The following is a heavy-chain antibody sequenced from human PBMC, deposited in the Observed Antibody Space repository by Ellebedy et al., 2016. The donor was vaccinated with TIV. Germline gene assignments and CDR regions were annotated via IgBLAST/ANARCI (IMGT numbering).Heavy chain of an antibody. V-gene: IGHV4-39*07. CDR3: ARMRGVAGPRWFDP. J-gene: IGHJ5*02. CDR2: IFYSGTT. CDR1: GGSISSSSFY. Sequence: MPSETLSLTCTVSGGSISSSSFYWGWIRQPPGKGLEWIGNIFYSGTTYYSPSLKSRVTMSVDTSKNQFSLTVTSVTAADTAVYFCARMRGVAGPRWFDPWGPGTQVIVSS. D-gene: IGHD6-19*01.